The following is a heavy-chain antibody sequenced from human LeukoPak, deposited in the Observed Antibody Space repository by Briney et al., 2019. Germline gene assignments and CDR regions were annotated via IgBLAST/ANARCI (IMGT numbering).Heavy chain of an antibody. CDR1: GFTFSSYA. CDR3: ARDKAYDSNNYYWESNGMDV. Sequence: GGSLRLSCAASGFTFSSYAMSWVRQAPGKGLEWVSAISGSGGSTYYADSVKGRFTISRDNSKNTLYLQMNSLRTEDTAVYYCARDKAYDSNNYYWESNGMDVWGQGTTVTVSS. CDR2: ISGSGGST. J-gene: IGHJ6*02. D-gene: IGHD3-22*01. V-gene: IGHV3-23*01.